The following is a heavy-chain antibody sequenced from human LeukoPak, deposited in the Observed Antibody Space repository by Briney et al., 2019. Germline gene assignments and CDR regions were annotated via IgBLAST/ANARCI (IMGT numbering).Heavy chain of an antibody. V-gene: IGHV4-4*07. CDR2: IYTSGST. Sequence: SETLSLTCTVSGGSISSYYWSWIRQPAGKGLEWIGRIYTSGSTNYNPSLKSRVTMSVDTSNNQFSLKLTSMTAADTAVYYCARFSSGCSTSSCYLTYWGQGTLVTVS. CDR1: GGSISSYY. D-gene: IGHD2-2*01. CDR3: ARFSSGCSTSSCYLTY. J-gene: IGHJ4*02.